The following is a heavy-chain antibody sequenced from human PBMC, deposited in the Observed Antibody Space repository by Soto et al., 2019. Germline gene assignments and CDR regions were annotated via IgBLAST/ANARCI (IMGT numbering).Heavy chain of an antibody. V-gene: IGHV3-30*03. CDR2: ISYDGSNK. CDR3: AREYYYDSSGRGGYGMDV. Sequence: GGSLRLSCAASGFTFSSYGMHWVRQAPGKGLEWVAVISYDGSNKYYADSVKGRFTISRDNSKNTLYLQMNSLRAEDTAVYYCAREYYYDSSGRGGYGMDVWGQGTTVTVSS. J-gene: IGHJ6*02. CDR1: GFTFSSYG. D-gene: IGHD3-22*01.